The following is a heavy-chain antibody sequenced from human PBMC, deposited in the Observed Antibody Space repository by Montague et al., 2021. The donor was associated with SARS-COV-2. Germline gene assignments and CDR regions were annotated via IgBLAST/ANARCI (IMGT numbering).Heavy chain of an antibody. CDR3: TRGPVFSNSWYSLPTLDQRPSCYFAL. CDR2: INHSGRT. V-gene: IGHV4-34*01. D-gene: IGHD6-13*01. Sequence: SETLSLTCAVYGVSFSGYYWSWIRQAPGKGLEWIGEINHSGRTNYNPSLKSRVTISVDMSTNRFYLNLNSVTAADTAVYYCTRGPVFSNSWYSLPTLDQRPSCYFALWGPGTLVIVSS. J-gene: IGHJ2*01. CDR1: GVSFSGYY.